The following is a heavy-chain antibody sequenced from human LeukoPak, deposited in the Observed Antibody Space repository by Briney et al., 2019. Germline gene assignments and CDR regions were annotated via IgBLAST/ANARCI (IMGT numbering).Heavy chain of an antibody. CDR2: IIPIFGTA. D-gene: IGHD2-2*01. CDR1: GGTFSSYA. J-gene: IGHJ3*02. Sequence: SVKVSCKASGGTFSSYAISWVRQAPGQGLEWMGGIIPIFGTANYAQKFQGRVTITADESTSTAYMELSSLRSEDTAVYYCAKDQFRNVVVPAAMGASSAFDIWGQGTMVTVSS. CDR3: AKDQFRNVVVPAAMGASSAFDI. V-gene: IGHV1-69*13.